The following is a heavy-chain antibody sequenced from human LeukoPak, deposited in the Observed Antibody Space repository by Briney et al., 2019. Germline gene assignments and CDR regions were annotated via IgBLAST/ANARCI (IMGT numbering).Heavy chain of an antibody. CDR3: AKHQYYDTSGFPTSLDS. Sequence: GGSLRLSCAVSGFTFSSYAMSWVRQAPGRGLGWASVISGSGGSTTYADSVKGRFTISRDNSKNTLYLQMNSLRAEDTAVYYCAKHQYYDTSGFPTSLDSWGQGTLVTVSS. D-gene: IGHD3-22*01. CDR2: ISGSGGST. CDR1: GFTFSSYA. J-gene: IGHJ4*02. V-gene: IGHV3-23*01.